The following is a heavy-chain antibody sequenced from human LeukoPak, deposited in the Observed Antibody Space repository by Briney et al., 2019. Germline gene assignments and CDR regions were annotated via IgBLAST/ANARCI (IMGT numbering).Heavy chain of an antibody. CDR3: AKSVWFGELFAYFDY. CDR2: IYYSGST. CDR1: GGSISSYY. Sequence: SETLSLTCTVSGGSISSYYWSWIRQPPGKGLEWIGYIYYSGSTNYNPSLKSRVTISVDMSKNQFSLKLTSVTAADTAVYYCAKSVWFGELFAYFDYWGQGTLVTVSS. V-gene: IGHV4-59*01. D-gene: IGHD3-10*01. J-gene: IGHJ4*02.